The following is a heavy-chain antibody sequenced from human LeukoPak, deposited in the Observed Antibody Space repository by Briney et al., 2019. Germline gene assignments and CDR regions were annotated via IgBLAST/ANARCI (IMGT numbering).Heavy chain of an antibody. D-gene: IGHD3-22*01. V-gene: IGHV4-61*02. CDR2: IYTSGST. Sequence: SQTLSLTCTVYGGSISSGSYYWSWIRQPAGKGLEWLGRIYTSGSTNYNPSLKSRVTIPVDTSKHQFSLKLSSVTAADTAVYYCARGYYDSSGYYHEGYWGQGTLVTVSS. CDR3: ARGYYDSSGYYHEGY. CDR1: GGSISSGSYY. J-gene: IGHJ4*02.